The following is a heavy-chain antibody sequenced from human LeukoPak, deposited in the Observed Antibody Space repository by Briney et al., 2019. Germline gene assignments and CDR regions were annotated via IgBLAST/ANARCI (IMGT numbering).Heavy chain of an antibody. D-gene: IGHD5-18*01. Sequence: TGGSLRLSCAASGVSVSSNYMNWVRQAPGKGLEWVSIIYSGGNTYYADSVKGRFTISRDNSKNTLYLQMNGLRAEDTAVYYCARQQDTTNPGYWGQGTLVTVSS. CDR3: ARQQDTTNPGY. V-gene: IGHV3-66*04. J-gene: IGHJ4*02. CDR1: GVSVSSNY. CDR2: IYSGGNT.